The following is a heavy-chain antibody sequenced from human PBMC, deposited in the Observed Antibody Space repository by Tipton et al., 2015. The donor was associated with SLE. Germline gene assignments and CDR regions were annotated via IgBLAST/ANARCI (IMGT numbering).Heavy chain of an antibody. D-gene: IGHD1-1*01. J-gene: IGHJ3*02. CDR1: GGSISSYY. CDR2: IYYTGTT. V-gene: IGHV4-39*07. Sequence: TLSLTCTVSGGSISSYYWGWIRQPPGKGLEWIGTIYYTGTTYYNPSLKSRVTISVDTSKNQFSLKLSSVTAADTAVYYCAGKRPRSRAFDIWGQGTMVTVSS. CDR3: AGKRPRSRAFDI.